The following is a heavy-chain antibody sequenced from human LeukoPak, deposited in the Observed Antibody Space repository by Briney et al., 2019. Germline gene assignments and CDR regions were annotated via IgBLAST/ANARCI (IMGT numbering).Heavy chain of an antibody. Sequence: SETLSLTCTVSGGSISSYYWSWIRQPPGKGLEWIGYIYYSGSTNYSPSLKSRVTVSVDTSKNQFSLKLTSVTAADTAVYYCARSSRGAAAGFDYWGQGTLVTVSS. CDR1: GGSISSYY. V-gene: IGHV4-59*01. CDR2: IYYSGST. D-gene: IGHD6-13*01. J-gene: IGHJ4*02. CDR3: ARSSRGAAAGFDY.